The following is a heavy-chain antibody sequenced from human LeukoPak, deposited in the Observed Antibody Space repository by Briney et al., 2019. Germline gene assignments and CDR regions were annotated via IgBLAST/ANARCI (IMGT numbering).Heavy chain of an antibody. J-gene: IGHJ4*02. CDR3: ARAFEGNYDFWSGSLRTFDY. V-gene: IGHV4-30-2*01. CDR1: GGSISSDDSS. CDR2: ISHTAKT. Sequence: SQTLSLTCAVSGGSISSDDSSWNWIRQPPGEGLEWIGYISHTAKTYYNPSLKSRVIISVDTSKNQFSLKLSSVTAADTAVYYCARAFEGNYDFWSGSLRTFDYWGQGTLVTVSS. D-gene: IGHD3-3*01.